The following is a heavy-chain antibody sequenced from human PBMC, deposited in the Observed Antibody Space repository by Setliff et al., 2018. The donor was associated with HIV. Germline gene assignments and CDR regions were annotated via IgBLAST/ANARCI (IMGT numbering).Heavy chain of an antibody. Sequence: SETLSLTCTVSGGSIRSYYWNWLRQPPGKGLELIGYIYPGGNRNYNPSLKSRVTISVDTTKNQFSLKMASVTAADTAVYYCAREGRWLEHPYGFAVWGQGRLVTVSS. CDR3: AREGRWLEHPYGFAV. V-gene: IGHV4-59*01. J-gene: IGHJ1*01. CDR2: IYPGGNR. D-gene: IGHD3-10*01. CDR1: GGSIRSYY.